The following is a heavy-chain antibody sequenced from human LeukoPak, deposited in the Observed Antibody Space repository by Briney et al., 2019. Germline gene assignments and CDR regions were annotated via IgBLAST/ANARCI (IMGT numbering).Heavy chain of an antibody. CDR2: INHSGST. Sequence: PSETLSLTCAVYGGSFSGYYWSWTRQPPGKGLEWIGEINHSGSTNYNPSLKSRVTISVDTSKNQFSLKLSSVTAADTAVYYCARVNSGSSGSYYFDYWGQGTLVTVSS. V-gene: IGHV4-34*01. J-gene: IGHJ4*02. CDR3: ARVNSGSSGSYYFDY. D-gene: IGHD3-22*01. CDR1: GGSFSGYY.